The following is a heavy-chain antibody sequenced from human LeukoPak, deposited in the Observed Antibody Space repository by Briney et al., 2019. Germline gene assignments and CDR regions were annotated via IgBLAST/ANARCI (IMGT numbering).Heavy chain of an antibody. CDR1: GFTFGNYW. J-gene: IGHJ5*02. V-gene: IGHV3-7*01. CDR3: ARWAGVSDL. Sequence: GGSLRLSCAASGFTFGNYWMTWVRQAPGKGPEWVANIKQDGSAVHYVDSVKGRFTISRDNAKNSLSLQMNSLKVEDTAVYYCARWAGVSDLWGQGTLVTVSS. CDR2: IKQDGSAV. D-gene: IGHD3-10*01.